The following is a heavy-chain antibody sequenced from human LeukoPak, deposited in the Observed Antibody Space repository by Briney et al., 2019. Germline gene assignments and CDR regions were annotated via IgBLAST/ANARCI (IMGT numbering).Heavy chain of an antibody. J-gene: IGHJ5*02. CDR3: ARVIPSKGSDP. D-gene: IGHD2-2*02. CDR2: ISSSSSTI. V-gene: IGHV3-48*04. CDR1: GINLSSFI. Sequence: GGSLRLSCVGSGINLSSFIMNWVRQAPGKGLEWISYISSSSSTIYYADSVKGRFTISRDNAKNSLYLQMNSLRAEDTALYYCARVIPSKGSDPWGQGTLVTVSS.